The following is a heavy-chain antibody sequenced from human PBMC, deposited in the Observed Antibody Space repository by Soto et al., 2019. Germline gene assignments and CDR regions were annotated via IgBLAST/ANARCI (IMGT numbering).Heavy chain of an antibody. Sequence: GGSLRLSCAASGFTFSSYGMHWVRQAPGKGLEWVAVISYDGSNKYYADSVKGRFTISRDNSKNTLYLQMNSLRAEDTAVYYCAATPIFGVVGPFYYFDYWGQGTLVTVSS. J-gene: IGHJ4*02. V-gene: IGHV3-30*03. CDR3: AATPIFGVVGPFYYFDY. D-gene: IGHD3-3*01. CDR1: GFTFSSYG. CDR2: ISYDGSNK.